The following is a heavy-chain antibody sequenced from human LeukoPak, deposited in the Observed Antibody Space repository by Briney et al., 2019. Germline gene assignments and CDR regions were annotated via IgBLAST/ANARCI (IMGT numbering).Heavy chain of an antibody. J-gene: IGHJ4*02. CDR2: ISGSGGST. V-gene: IGHV3-23*01. Sequence: RGSLRLSCAASGFTFSSYAMSWVRQAPGKGLEWVSAISGSGGSTYYADSVKGRFTISRDNSKNTLYLQMNSLRAEDTAVYYCAKGPAGYYGSGSYPRGWGQGTLVTVSS. CDR3: AKGPAGYYGSGSYPRG. CDR1: GFTFSSYA. D-gene: IGHD3-10*01.